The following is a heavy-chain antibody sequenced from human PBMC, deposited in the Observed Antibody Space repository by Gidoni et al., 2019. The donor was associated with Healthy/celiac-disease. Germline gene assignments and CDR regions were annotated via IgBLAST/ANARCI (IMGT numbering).Heavy chain of an antibody. CDR1: GYTFTGYY. CDR2: INPNSGGT. V-gene: IGHV1-2*02. J-gene: IGHJ3*02. Sequence: SGAEVKKPGASVKVSCKASGYTFTGYYMHWVRQAPGQGLEWMGWINPNSGGTNYAQKFQGRVTMTRDTSISTAYMELSRLRSDDTAVYYCARDLYTMIVVVITRENAFDIWGQGTMVTVSS. D-gene: IGHD3-22*01. CDR3: ARDLYTMIVVVITRENAFDI.